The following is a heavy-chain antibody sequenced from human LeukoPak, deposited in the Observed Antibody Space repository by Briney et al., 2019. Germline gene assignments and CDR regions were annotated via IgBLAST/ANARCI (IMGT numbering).Heavy chain of an antibody. D-gene: IGHD4-23*01. CDR3: ARVGGGPFDY. J-gene: IGHJ4*02. CDR1: GFTFTSSA. Sequence: SVKVSCKASGFTFTSSAVQWVRQARGQRLEWIGWIVVGSGNTNYAQKFQERVTMTRNTSISTAYMELSSLRSEDTAVYYCARVGGGPFDYWGQGSLVTVSS. V-gene: IGHV1-58*01. CDR2: IVVGSGNT.